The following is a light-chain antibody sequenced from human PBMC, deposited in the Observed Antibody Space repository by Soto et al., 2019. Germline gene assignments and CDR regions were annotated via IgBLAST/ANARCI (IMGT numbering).Light chain of an antibody. V-gene: IGKV3-11*01. J-gene: IGKJ5*01. CDR1: QSFRGL. CDR3: QQRHMWPIT. CDR2: DAY. Sequence: VLTQSPVTLSLSPGERATLSCRASQSFRGLLAWYQQKPGQAPRLLIYDAYNRATGIPPRFSGSGSGTDFTLTISSLEPEDSAVYYCQQRHMWPITFGQGTRPEIQ.